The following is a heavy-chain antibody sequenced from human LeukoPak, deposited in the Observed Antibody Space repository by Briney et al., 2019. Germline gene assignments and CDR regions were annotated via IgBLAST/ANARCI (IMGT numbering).Heavy chain of an antibody. CDR1: GFTVSSNY. CDR2: IYSGGGT. J-gene: IGHJ4*02. CDR3: ARGGNGPFDY. D-gene: IGHD3-16*01. Sequence: GGSLRLSRAASGFTVSSNYMSWVRQAPGKGLEWVSIIYSGGGTYYADSVKGRFTISRDNSKNTLYLQINSLRAEDTAVYYCARGGNGPFDYWGQGTLVTVSS. V-gene: IGHV3-53*01.